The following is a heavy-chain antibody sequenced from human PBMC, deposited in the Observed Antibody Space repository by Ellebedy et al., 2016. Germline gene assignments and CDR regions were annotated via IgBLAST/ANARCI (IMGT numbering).Heavy chain of an antibody. CDR1: GYTFTSYD. CDR3: ARDRDTAMVTFKTYYFYAMDV. CDR2: MNPNSGNT. J-gene: IGHJ6*02. Sequence: ASVKVSCKASGYTFTSYDINWVRQATGQGLEWMGWMNPNSGNTGYAQKFQGRVTMTRNTSISTAYMELNSLRSEDTAVYYCARDRDTAMVTFKTYYFYAMDVWGQGTTVTVSS. V-gene: IGHV1-8*01. D-gene: IGHD5-18*01.